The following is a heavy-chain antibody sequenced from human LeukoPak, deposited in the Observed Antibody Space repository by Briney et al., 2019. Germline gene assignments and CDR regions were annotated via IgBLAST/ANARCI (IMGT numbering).Heavy chain of an antibody. V-gene: IGHV1-2*02. CDR3: ARGWVATFIFDY. Sequence: ASVKVSCKASGYTFTGYYMHWVRQAPGQGLEWMGWINPNSGCTNYAQKCQGRVTMTRDTSISTAYMELSRLRSDDTAVYYCARGWVATFIFDYWGQGTLVTVSS. D-gene: IGHD2-15*01. CDR2: INPNSGCT. CDR1: GYTFTGYY. J-gene: IGHJ4*02.